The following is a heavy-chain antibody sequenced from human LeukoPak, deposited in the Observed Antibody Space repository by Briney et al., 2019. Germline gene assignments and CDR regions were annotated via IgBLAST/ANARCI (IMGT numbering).Heavy chain of an antibody. CDR3: ARGIRFLTRTGYYYMDV. D-gene: IGHD3-3*01. V-gene: IGHV3-20*04. CDR1: GFTFDDYG. J-gene: IGHJ6*03. CDR2: INWNGGST. Sequence: GGSLRLSCAASGFTFDDYGMSRVRQAPGKGLEWVSGINWNGGSTGYADSVKGRFTISRDNAKNSLHLQMNSLRAEDTAVYYCARGIRFLTRTGYYYMDVWGKGTTVTVSS.